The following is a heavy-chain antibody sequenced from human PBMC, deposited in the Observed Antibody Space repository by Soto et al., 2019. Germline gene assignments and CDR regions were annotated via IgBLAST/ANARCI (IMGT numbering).Heavy chain of an antibody. Sequence: SETLSLTCTVSGGSISSGGYYWSWIRQHPGKGLEWIGYIYYSGSTYYNPSLKSRVTISVDTSKNQFSLKLRSLRSDDTAVYYCARVFMSEMGGFNWFDPWGQGTLVTVSS. J-gene: IGHJ5*02. D-gene: IGHD3-16*01. CDR2: IYYSGST. V-gene: IGHV4-31*03. CDR3: ARVFMSEMGGFNWFDP. CDR1: GGSISSGGYY.